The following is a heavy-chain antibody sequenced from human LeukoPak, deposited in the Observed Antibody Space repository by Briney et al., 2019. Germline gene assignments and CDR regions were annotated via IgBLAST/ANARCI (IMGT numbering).Heavy chain of an antibody. CDR3: ARMGGSGSS. V-gene: IGHV4-39*07. J-gene: IGHJ4*02. CDR1: GGSISSINSY. CDR2: IYYSGNT. D-gene: IGHD3-10*01. Sequence: SETLSLTCTVSGGSISSINSYWGWIRQPPGKGLEWIGNIYYSGNTYYNPSLKSRVTISVDTSKNQFSLKLSSVTAADTAVYYCARMGGSGSSWGQGTLVTVSS.